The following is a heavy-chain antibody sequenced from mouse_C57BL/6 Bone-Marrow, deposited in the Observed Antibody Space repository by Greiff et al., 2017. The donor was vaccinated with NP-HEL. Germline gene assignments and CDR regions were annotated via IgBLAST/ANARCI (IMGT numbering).Heavy chain of an antibody. CDR3: TITMITTGYWYFDV. CDR2: ISSGGDYI. D-gene: IGHD2-4*01. Sequence: EVKVEESGEGLVKPGGSLKLSCAASGFTFSSYAMSWVRQTPEKRLEWVAYISSGGDYIYYADTVKGRFTISRDNARNTLYLQMSSLKSEDTAMYYCTITMITTGYWYFDVWGTGTTVTVSS. CDR1: GFTFSSYA. J-gene: IGHJ1*03. V-gene: IGHV5-9-1*02.